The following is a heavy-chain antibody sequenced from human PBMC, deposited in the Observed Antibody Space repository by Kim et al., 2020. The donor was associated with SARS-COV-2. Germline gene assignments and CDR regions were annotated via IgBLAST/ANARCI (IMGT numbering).Heavy chain of an antibody. V-gene: IGHV4-30-4*01. CDR3: ARVPQAVAGFYYYYYGMDV. D-gene: IGHD6-19*01. CDR2: IYYSGST. CDR1: GGSISSGDYC. Sequence: SETLSLTCTVSGGSISSGDYCWSWIRQPPGKGLEWIGYIYYSGSTYYNPSLKSRVTISVDTSKNQFSLKLSSVTAADTAVYYCARVPQAVAGFYYYYYGMDVWGQGTTVTVSS. J-gene: IGHJ6*02.